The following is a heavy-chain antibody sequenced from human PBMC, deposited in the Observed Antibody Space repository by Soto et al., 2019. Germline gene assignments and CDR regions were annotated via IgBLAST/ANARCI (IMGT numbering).Heavy chain of an antibody. V-gene: IGHV4-59*01. Sequence: PSETLSLTCTVSGGSLSSYYWSWIRQPPGKGLEWIGYIYYSGSTNYNPSLKSRLTISVDTSQNQFSLRLSSVTAADTAVYYCARWTTLVRDKGFDCWGQGXLVTVSS. CDR1: GGSLSSYY. J-gene: IGHJ4*02. D-gene: IGHD3-10*01. CDR3: ARWTTLVRDKGFDC. CDR2: IYYSGST.